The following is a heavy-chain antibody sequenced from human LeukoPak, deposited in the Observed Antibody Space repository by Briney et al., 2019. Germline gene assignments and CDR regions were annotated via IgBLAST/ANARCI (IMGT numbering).Heavy chain of an antibody. Sequence: SQTLSLTCAVSGGSISSGGYSWSRIRQPPGKGLEWIGYIYHSGSTYYNPSLKSRVTISVDRSKNQFSLKLSSVTAADTAVYYCARVVGAGSSWVVDYWGQGTLVTVSS. CDR3: ARVVGAGSSWVVDY. CDR2: IYHSGST. J-gene: IGHJ4*02. CDR1: GGSISSGGYS. D-gene: IGHD6-13*01. V-gene: IGHV4-30-2*01.